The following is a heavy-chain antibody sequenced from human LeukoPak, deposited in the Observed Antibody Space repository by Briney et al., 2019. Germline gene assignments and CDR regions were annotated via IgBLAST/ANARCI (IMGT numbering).Heavy chain of an antibody. V-gene: IGHV1-2*06. CDR3: ARDSPSEYYYGSESYGTYFDY. D-gene: IGHD3-10*01. J-gene: IGHJ4*02. CDR1: GYTFTGYY. Sequence: ASVKVSCKASGYTFTGYYMHWVRQAPGQGLEWMGRINPNSGGTNYAQKFQGRVTMTRDTSISTAYMELSRLRSDDTAVYYCARDSPSEYYYGSESYGTYFDYWGQGTLVTVSS. CDR2: INPNSGGT.